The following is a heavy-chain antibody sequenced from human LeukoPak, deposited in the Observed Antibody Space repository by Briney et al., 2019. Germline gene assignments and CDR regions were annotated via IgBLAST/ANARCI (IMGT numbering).Heavy chain of an antibody. Sequence: SETLSLTCTVSGGSISSSSYYWGWIRQPPGKGLEWIGSIYYSGSTNYNPSLKSRVTISVDTSKNQFSLKLSSVTAADTAVYYCARLDSSGYYLDYWGQGTLVTVSS. CDR2: IYYSGST. V-gene: IGHV4-39*07. J-gene: IGHJ4*02. CDR1: GGSISSSSYY. CDR3: ARLDSSGYYLDY. D-gene: IGHD3-22*01.